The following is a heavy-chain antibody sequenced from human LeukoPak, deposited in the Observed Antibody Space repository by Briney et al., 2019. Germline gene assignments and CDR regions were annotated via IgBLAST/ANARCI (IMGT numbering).Heavy chain of an antibody. CDR2: IYHSGST. J-gene: IGHJ5*02. Sequence: SETLSLTCAVSGGSISSGGYSWSWIRQPPGEGLEWIGYIYHSGSTYYNPSLKSRVTISVDTSKNQFSLKLSSVTAADTAVYYCASTRGAKGVGPRFDPWGQGTLVTVSS. V-gene: IGHV4-30-2*01. CDR3: ASTRGAKGVGPRFDP. D-gene: IGHD1-26*01. CDR1: GGSISSGGYS.